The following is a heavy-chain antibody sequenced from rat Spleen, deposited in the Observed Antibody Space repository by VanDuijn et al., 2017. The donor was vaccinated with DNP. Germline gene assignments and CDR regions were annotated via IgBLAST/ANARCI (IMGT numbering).Heavy chain of an antibody. V-gene: IGHV5-25*01. D-gene: IGHD1-12*01. J-gene: IGHJ2*01. CDR3: ARVDRDSYAHDY. CDR1: GFTFSNSD. Sequence: EVQLVESGGGLVQPGRSMKLSCAASGFTFSNSDMAWVRQAPTKGLEWVASISTSGEYAHYGDSVKGRFTISRDNAKSTLYLQMNSLRSEDMATYYCARVDRDSYAHDYWGQGVMVTVSS. CDR2: ISTSGEYA.